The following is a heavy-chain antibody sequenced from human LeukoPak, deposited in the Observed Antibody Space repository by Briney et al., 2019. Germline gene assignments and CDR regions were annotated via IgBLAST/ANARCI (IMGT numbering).Heavy chain of an antibody. CDR2: IYHSGST. CDR3: ARDIHYYYMDV. CDR1: GYSISSGYY. V-gene: IGHV4-38-2*02. Sequence: SETLSLTCTVSGYSISSGYYWGWIRQPPGKGLEWIGSIYHSGSTYYNPSLKSRVTMSVDMSKNQFSLKLSSVTAADTAVYYCARDIHYYYMDVWGRGTTVTISS. J-gene: IGHJ6*03.